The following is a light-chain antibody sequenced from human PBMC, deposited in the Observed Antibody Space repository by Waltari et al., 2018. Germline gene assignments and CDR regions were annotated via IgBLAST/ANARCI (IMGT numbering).Light chain of an antibody. V-gene: IGKV2-30*01. Sequence: DVVMTQSPLSLPVTLGQPASTSCRSSQILVYKAGNTYLNWFQQRPGQSPRRLIYKVSNRDSGVPDRFSGSGSGSDFTLRISRVEAEDVGVYYCMQGTHWPYTFGQGTKLEIK. CDR3: MQGTHWPYT. CDR1: QILVYKAGNTY. J-gene: IGKJ2*01. CDR2: KVS.